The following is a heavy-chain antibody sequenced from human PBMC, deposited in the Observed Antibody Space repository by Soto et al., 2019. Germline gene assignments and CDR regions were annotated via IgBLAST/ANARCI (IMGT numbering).Heavy chain of an antibody. CDR2: IYYRGST. CDR3: ARGREFGWFTIFGVAPYYGMDV. D-gene: IGHD3-3*01. Sequence: SETLSLTCTVSGGSISSYYRRCIRQPPGKGLEGIGCIYYRGSTNYNPSLKSRVTISVDTSKSQFSLKLGSVTAADTAVYYCARGREFGWFTIFGVAPYYGMDVWAQGTTVPVSS. J-gene: IGHJ6*02. V-gene: IGHV4-59*01. CDR1: GGSISSYY.